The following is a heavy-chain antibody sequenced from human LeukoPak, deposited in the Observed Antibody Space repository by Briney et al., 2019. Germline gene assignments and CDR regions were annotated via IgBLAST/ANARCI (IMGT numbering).Heavy chain of an antibody. CDR2: IFYSGST. J-gene: IGHJ6*03. D-gene: IGHD2-2*01. CDR1: GGSISSYY. V-gene: IGHV4-59*08. Sequence: PSETLSLTCTVSGGSISSYYWSWIRQPPGKGLEWIGYIFYSGSTNYNPSLKSRVTISVDTSKNQFSLKLSSVTAADTAVYYCARLSVVPAAMQFYDYYHMDVWGKGTTVTVSS. CDR3: ARLSVVPAAMQFYDYYHMDV.